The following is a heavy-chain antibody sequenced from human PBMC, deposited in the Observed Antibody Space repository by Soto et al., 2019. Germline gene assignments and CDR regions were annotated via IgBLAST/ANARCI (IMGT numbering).Heavy chain of an antibody. V-gene: IGHV3-23*01. J-gene: IGHJ6*02. CDR2: ISGSGGST. CDR3: AKKRAVAGTYYGMDV. Sequence: GGSLRLSCAASGFTFSSYAMSWVRQAPGKGLEWVSAISGSGGSTYYADSVKGRFTISRDNSKNTLYLQMNSLRAEDTAVYYCAKKRAVAGTYYGMDVWGQGTTVTSP. CDR1: GFTFSSYA. D-gene: IGHD6-19*01.